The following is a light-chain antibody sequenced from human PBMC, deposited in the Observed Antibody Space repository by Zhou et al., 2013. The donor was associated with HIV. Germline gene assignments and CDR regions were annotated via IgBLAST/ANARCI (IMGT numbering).Light chain of an antibody. CDR3: QQYGTSPLT. Sequence: EIVLTQSPATLSLSPGERATLSCRASQSVGHYLAWYQQKRGQAPRLLMYGASSRATDIPDRFSGSGSGTDFTLTITKLEPEDFAVYYCQQYGTSPLTFGGGTKVEIK. J-gene: IGKJ4*01. CDR2: GAS. V-gene: IGKV3-20*01. CDR1: QSVGHY.